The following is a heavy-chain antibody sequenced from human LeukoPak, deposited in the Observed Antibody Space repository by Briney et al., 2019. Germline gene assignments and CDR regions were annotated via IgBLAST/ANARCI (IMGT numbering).Heavy chain of an antibody. CDR2: IYYSGST. Sequence: SETLSLTCTVSGGSISSYYWSWIRQPPGKGLEWIGYIYYSGSTNYNPSLKSRVTISVDTSKNQFSLKLSSVTAADTAVHYCARQAYYYDSSGYYYYYYGMDVWGQGTTVTVSS. J-gene: IGHJ6*02. CDR3: ARQAYYYDSSGYYYYYYGMDV. CDR1: GGSISSYY. V-gene: IGHV4-59*08. D-gene: IGHD3-22*01.